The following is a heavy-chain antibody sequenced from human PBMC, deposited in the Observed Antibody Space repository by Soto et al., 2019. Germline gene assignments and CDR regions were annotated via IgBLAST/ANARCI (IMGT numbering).Heavy chain of an antibody. CDR1: GYTFTSYG. CDR3: ARDQGYCSGGSCYSGLGVAIDRYYYYGMDV. D-gene: IGHD2-15*01. J-gene: IGHJ6*02. Sequence: GAPVKVSCKASGYTFTSYGISWVRQAPGQGLEWMGWISAYNGTTNYAQKLQGRVTMTTDTSTSTAYMELRSLRFDDTAVYYCARDQGYCSGGSCYSGLGVAIDRYYYYGMDVWGQGTTVTVSS. CDR2: ISAYNGTT. V-gene: IGHV1-18*01.